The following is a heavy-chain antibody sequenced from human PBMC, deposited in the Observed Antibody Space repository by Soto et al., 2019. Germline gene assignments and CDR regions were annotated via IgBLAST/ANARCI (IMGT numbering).Heavy chain of an antibody. V-gene: IGHV4-31*03. CDR3: AGIYSGSPGGTLRY. D-gene: IGHD1-26*01. J-gene: IGHJ4*02. Sequence: QVQLQESGPGLVKPSQTLSLTCTVSGGSISSGGYYWSWIRQHPGKGLEWIGYIYYSGSTYYNPALKLRVTIAVDPSKNQLSLKLSSVTAADTAAYYCAGIYSGSPGGTLRYWGQGTLVNVSS. CDR1: GGSISSGGYY. CDR2: IYYSGST.